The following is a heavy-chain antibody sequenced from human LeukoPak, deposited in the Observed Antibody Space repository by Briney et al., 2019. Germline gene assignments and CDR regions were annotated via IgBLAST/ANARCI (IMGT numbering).Heavy chain of an antibody. CDR2: INHSGST. CDR1: GGSFSGYY. Sequence: SETLSLTCAVYGGSFSGYYWSWIRQPPGKGLEWIGEINHSGSTDYNPSLKNRVTISVDTSKNQFSLKLSSVTAADTAVYYCARHLTPRYCSSTSCQRVDWFDPWGQGTLVTVSS. V-gene: IGHV4-34*01. J-gene: IGHJ5*02. D-gene: IGHD2-2*01. CDR3: ARHLTPRYCSSTSCQRVDWFDP.